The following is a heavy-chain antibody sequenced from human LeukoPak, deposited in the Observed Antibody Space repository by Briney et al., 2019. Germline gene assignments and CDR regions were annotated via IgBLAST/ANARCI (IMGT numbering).Heavy chain of an antibody. D-gene: IGHD1-26*01. J-gene: IGHJ4*02. Sequence: GGSLRLSCAASGFTFSTYFMNWVRQAPGKGLEWVSYISRSTGTIYYADSVKGRFTISRDNAKNSLYLQMNSLRDEDTAVYYCAKGSYYHDYWGQGTLVTVSS. CDR3: AKGSYYHDY. V-gene: IGHV3-48*02. CDR1: GFTFSTYF. CDR2: ISRSTGTI.